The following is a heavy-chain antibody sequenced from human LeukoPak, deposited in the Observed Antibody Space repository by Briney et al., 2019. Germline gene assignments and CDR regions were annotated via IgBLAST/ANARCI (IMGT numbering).Heavy chain of an antibody. CDR2: ISGSGEYT. CDR1: GFTFSTYG. CDR3: ATYRQVLLPFES. J-gene: IGHJ4*02. V-gene: IGHV3-23*01. Sequence: GGSLRLSCAASGFTFSTYGMSWVRQAPGKGLEWVSAISGSGEYTYYADSVKGRFTIARDNSKNTLYLQMNSLRAEDTAIYYCATYRQVLLPFESWGQGTLVTVSS. D-gene: IGHD2-8*02.